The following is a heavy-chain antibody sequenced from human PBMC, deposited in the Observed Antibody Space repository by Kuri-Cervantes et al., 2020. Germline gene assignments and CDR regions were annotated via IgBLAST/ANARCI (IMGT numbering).Heavy chain of an antibody. Sequence: GESLKISCAASGFTFSSYGMHWVRQAPGKGLEWVAFIRYDGSNKYYADSVKGRFTISRDNSKNTLYLQINSLRAEDTAVYYCARDRMGSGSYAFTQGKGFDPWGQGTLVTVSS. CDR3: ARDRMGSGSYAFTQGKGFDP. J-gene: IGHJ5*02. CDR1: GFTFSSYG. CDR2: IRYDGSNK. V-gene: IGHV3-30*02. D-gene: IGHD3-10*01.